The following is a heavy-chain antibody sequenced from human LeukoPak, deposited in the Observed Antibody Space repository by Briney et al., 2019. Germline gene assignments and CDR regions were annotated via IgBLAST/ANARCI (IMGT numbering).Heavy chain of an antibody. CDR1: GGTFSSYA. CDR2: IIPIFGTV. J-gene: IGHJ6*03. V-gene: IGHV1-69*06. D-gene: IGHD3-3*01. CDR3: ARSLFRFLEWSYRSYYYYYMDV. Sequence: GASVKVSCKASGGTFSSYATSWVRQAPGQGLEWMGGIIPIFGTVNYAQKFQGRVTITADKSTSTAYMELSSLRSEDTAVYYCARSLFRFLEWSYRSYYYYYMDVWGKGTTVTVSS.